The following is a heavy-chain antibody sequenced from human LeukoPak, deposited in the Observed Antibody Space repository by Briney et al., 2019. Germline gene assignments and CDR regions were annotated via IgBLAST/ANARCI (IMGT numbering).Heavy chain of an antibody. CDR2: ISYDGSNK. J-gene: IGHJ4*02. D-gene: IGHD1-14*01. CDR3: ARETPEYD. Sequence: PGRSLRLSCAASGFTFSSYGMHWVRQAPGKGLEWVAVISYDGSNKYYADSVKGRFTISRDNSKNTLYLQMNSLRAEDTAVYYCARETPEYDWGQGTLVTVSS. CDR1: GFTFSSYG. V-gene: IGHV3-30*03.